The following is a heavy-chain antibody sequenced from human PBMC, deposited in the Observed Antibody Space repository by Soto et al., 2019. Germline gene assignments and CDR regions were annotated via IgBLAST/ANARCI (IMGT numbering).Heavy chain of an antibody. CDR1: GYTFTGYY. V-gene: IGHV1-2*04. CDR3: ARAWYEDYYYYMDV. Sequence: ASVKVSCKSSGYTFTGYYMHWVRQAPGQGLEWMGWINPNSGGTNYAQKFQGWVTMTRDTSISTAYMELSRLRSDDTAVYYCARAWYEDYYYYMDVWGKGTTVTVPS. CDR2: INPNSGGT. D-gene: IGHD6-13*01. J-gene: IGHJ6*03.